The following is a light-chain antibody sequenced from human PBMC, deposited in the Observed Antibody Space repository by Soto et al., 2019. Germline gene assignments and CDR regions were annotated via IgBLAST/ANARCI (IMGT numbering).Light chain of an antibody. CDR1: QPISNY. J-gene: IGKJ5*01. CDR3: QQTHAVPLP. CDR2: GAS. Sequence: DVQMTQSPSSLSASVGDRVTITCRASQPISNYLNWYQQKAGEAPKVLIFGASSLQSGLPSKFSGSGYGTDFTLSINNLHPDDFATEYCQQTHAVPLPFGQGTRL. V-gene: IGKV1-39*01.